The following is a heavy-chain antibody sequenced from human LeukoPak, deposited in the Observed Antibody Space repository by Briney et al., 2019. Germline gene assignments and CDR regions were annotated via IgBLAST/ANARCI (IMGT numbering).Heavy chain of an antibody. CDR2: IYYSGST. J-gene: IGHJ5*02. V-gene: IGHV4-39*01. CDR1: GVSISSSSYY. Sequence: PSETLSLTCTVSGVSISSSSYYWGWIRPPPGKGLEWIGSIYYSGSTYYNPSLKSRVTISVDTSKNQFSLKLSSVTAADTAVYYCARFYLVDYVWGSYRNAQRYSWFDPWGQGTLVTVSS. CDR3: ARFYLVDYVWGSYRNAQRYSWFDP. D-gene: IGHD3-16*02.